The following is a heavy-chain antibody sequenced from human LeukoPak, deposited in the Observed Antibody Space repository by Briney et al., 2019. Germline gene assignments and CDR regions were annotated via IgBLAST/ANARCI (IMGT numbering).Heavy chain of an antibody. CDR1: GGSIDSNS. CDR3: ARRSSSWKNWFDP. J-gene: IGHJ5*02. V-gene: IGHV4-59*01. Sequence: SETLSLTCTVSGGSIDSNSWTWIGQPPGKGLEWIGYIYYSGTTNYNPSLKSRVTMSVDMSKNQFSLKLSSVTAADTAVYYCARRSSSWKNWFDPWGQGTLVTVSS. D-gene: IGHD6-13*01. CDR2: IYYSGTT.